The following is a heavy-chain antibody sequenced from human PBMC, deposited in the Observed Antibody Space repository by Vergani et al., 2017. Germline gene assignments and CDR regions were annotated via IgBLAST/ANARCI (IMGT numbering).Heavy chain of an antibody. CDR3: AKDPGYTEYSFEAQLALPVVDY. V-gene: IGHV3-23*01. CDR2: ISGSGGST. CDR1: GFTFSSYA. Sequence: EVQLLESGGGLVQPGGSLRLSCAASGFTFSSYAMSWVRQAPGKGLEWVSAISGSGGSTYYADSVKGRFTISRDNSKNTLYLQMNSLRAEDTAVYYCAKDPGYTEYSFEAQLALPVVDYWGQGTLVTVSS. J-gene: IGHJ4*02. D-gene: IGHD5-18*01.